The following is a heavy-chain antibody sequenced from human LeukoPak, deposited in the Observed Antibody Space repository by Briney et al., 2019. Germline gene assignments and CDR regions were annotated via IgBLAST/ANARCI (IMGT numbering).Heavy chain of an antibody. CDR2: IYYSGST. CDR1: GGSISSYY. V-gene: IGHV4-59*01. CDR3: ARLSGGSGSYWGSDAFDI. Sequence: SETLSLTCTVSGGSISSYYWSWIRQPPGKGLEWIGYIYYSGSTNYSPSLKSRVTISVDTSKNQFSLKLSSVTAADTAVYYCARLSGGSGSYWGSDAFDIWGQGTMVTVSS. D-gene: IGHD3-10*01. J-gene: IGHJ3*02.